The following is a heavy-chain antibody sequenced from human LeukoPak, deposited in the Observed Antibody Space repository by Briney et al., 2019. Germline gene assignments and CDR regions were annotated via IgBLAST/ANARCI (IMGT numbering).Heavy chain of an antibody. D-gene: IGHD5-24*01. J-gene: IGHJ6*03. CDR3: ARVAPESYYYYYMDV. CDR2: INPNSGGT. CDR1: GYTFTSYD. Sequence: APVKVFCKASGYTFTSYDINWVRQAPGQGLEWMGWINPNSGGTNYAQKFQGRVTMTRDTSISTAYMELSRLRSDDTAVYYCARVAPESYYYYYMDVWGKGTTVTVSS. V-gene: IGHV1-2*02.